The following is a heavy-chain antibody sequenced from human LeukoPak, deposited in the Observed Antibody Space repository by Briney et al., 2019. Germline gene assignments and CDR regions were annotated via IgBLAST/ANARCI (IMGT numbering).Heavy chain of an antibody. CDR2: IYHSGST. CDR3: TTRRPDAFDI. V-gene: IGHV4-38-2*02. Sequence: SETLSLTCTVSGYSISSGYYWGWIRQPPGKGLEWIGSIYHSGSTYYNPSLKSRVTISVDTSKNQFSLKLSSVTAADTAVYYCTTRRPDAFDIWGQGTMVTVSS. J-gene: IGHJ3*02. CDR1: GYSISSGYY.